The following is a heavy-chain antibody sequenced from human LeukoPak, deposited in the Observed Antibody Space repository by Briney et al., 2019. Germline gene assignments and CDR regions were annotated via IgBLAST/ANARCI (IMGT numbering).Heavy chain of an antibody. D-gene: IGHD2-15*01. CDR3: ASVVVVAATPNWFDP. V-gene: IGHV4-30-4*08. CDR2: IYYSGST. Sequence: SETLSLTCTVSGGSISSGDYYWSWIRQPPGKGLEWIGYIYYSGSTYYNPSLKSRVTISVDTSKNQFSLKLSSVTAPDTAVYYCASVVVVAATPNWFDPWGQGTLVTVSS. J-gene: IGHJ5*02. CDR1: GGSISSGDYY.